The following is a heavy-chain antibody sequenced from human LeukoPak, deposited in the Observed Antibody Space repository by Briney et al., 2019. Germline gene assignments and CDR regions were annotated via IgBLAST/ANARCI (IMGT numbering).Heavy chain of an antibody. CDR3: AKMGDSGYEFDY. Sequence: GRSLRLFCAASGFTFSSYGMHWVRQAPGKGLEWVAVISYDGSNKYYADSVKGRFTISRDNSKNTLYLQMNSLRAEDTAVYYCAKMGDSGYEFDYWGQGTLVTVSS. J-gene: IGHJ4*02. CDR1: GFTFSSYG. V-gene: IGHV3-30*18. CDR2: ISYDGSNK. D-gene: IGHD5-12*01.